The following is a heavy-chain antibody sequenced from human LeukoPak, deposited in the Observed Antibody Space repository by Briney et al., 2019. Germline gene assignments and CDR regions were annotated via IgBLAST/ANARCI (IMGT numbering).Heavy chain of an antibody. Sequence: GGSLRLSCAASGFRFSSYAMSWVRQAPGKGLEWVSAISGSGVSTYYADSVKGRFTVSRDNSKNTLYLQMSSLRAEDTAVYYCARSSSASYFDYWGQGTLVTVSS. CDR3: ARSSSASYFDY. CDR1: GFRFSSYA. V-gene: IGHV3-23*01. CDR2: ISGSGVST. D-gene: IGHD6-13*01. J-gene: IGHJ4*02.